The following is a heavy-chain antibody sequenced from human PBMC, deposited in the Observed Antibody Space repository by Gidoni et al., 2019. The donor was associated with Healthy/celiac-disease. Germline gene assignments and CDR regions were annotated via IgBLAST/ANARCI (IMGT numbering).Heavy chain of an antibody. D-gene: IGHD6-19*01. Sequence: QVQLQQWGSGLLKPSEPLSLTCAVYGGSFSGYYWSWIRQPPGKGLEWIGEINHSGSTNYNPSLKSRVTISVDTSKNQFSMKLSSVTAADTAVYYCAYSSGWYFFDYWGQGTLVTVSS. CDR2: INHSGST. CDR3: AYSSGWYFFDY. CDR1: GGSFSGYY. J-gene: IGHJ4*02. V-gene: IGHV4-34*01.